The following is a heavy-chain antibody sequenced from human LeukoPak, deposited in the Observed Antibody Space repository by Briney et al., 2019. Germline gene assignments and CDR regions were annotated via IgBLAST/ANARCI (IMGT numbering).Heavy chain of an antibody. CDR3: ARRDGYTSEY. Sequence: GESLKISCKGSGYSFTSYWIGWVRQMPGKGLEWMGIIYPGDPDTRYSPSFQGQVTMSADKSINTAYLQWSSLKASDSAIYYCARRDGYTSEYWGQGTLVTVSS. CDR1: GYSFTSYW. J-gene: IGHJ4*02. D-gene: IGHD5-24*01. V-gene: IGHV5-51*01. CDR2: IYPGDPDT.